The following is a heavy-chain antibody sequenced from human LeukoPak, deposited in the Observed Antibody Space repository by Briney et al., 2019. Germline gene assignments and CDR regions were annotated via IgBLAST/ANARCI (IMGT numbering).Heavy chain of an antibody. V-gene: IGHV3-11*01. CDR1: GFTFSDYY. Sequence: PGGSLRLSCAASGFTFSDYYMSWIRQAPGKGLEWVSYISSSGSTTHYADSVKGRFTISRDNAKNSLYLQMNSLRAEDTAVYYCASNLGGFCSSASCPPGDVFDIWGQGTMVSVSS. J-gene: IGHJ3*02. CDR3: ASNLGGFCSSASCPPGDVFDI. D-gene: IGHD2-2*01. CDR2: ISSSGSTT.